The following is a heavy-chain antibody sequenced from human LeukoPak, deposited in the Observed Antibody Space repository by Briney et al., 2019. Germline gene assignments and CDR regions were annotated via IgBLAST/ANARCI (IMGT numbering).Heavy chain of an antibody. CDR2: INPNSGGT. J-gene: IGHJ5*02. CDR3: ARERPVVGYCSSTSCPRWFDP. V-gene: IGHV1-2*04. CDR1: GYTVTGYY. Sequence: ASVKVSCKASGYTVTGYYMHWVRQAPGQGLDWMGWINPNSGGTNYAQKFQGWVTMTRDTSISTAYMELSRLRSDDTAVYYCARERPVVGYCSSTSCPRWFDPWGQGTLVTVSS. D-gene: IGHD2-2*01.